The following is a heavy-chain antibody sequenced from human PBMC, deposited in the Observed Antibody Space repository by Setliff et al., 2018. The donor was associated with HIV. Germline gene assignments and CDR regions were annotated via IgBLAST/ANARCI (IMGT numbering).Heavy chain of an antibody. CDR3: AREGYDGSGYFVVL. D-gene: IGHD3-22*01. J-gene: IGHJ4*02. Sequence: SETLSLTCTVSGGSIRSYYWSWIRQPPGKGLEWIGYIYTSGSTNYNPSLKSRVTISVDTSKNQFSLKLSSVTAAETAVYYCAREGYDGSGYFVVLWGQGTLVTVSS. CDR2: IYTSGST. V-gene: IGHV4-59*01. CDR1: GGSIRSYY.